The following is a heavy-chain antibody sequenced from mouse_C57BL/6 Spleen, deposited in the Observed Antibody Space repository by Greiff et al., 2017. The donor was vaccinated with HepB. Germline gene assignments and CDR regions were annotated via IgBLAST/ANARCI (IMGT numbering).Heavy chain of an antibody. CDR1: GFSLTSYG. J-gene: IGHJ4*01. CDR3: AKNAVGAMDY. D-gene: IGHD1-1*01. CDR2: IWSGGST. Sequence: VKLVESGPGLVQPSQSLSITCTVSGFSLTSYGVHWVRQPPGKGLEWLGVIWSGGSTDYNAAFISRLSISKDNSKSQVFFKMNSLQADDTAIYYCAKNAVGAMDYWGQGTSVTVSS. V-gene: IGHV2-4*01.